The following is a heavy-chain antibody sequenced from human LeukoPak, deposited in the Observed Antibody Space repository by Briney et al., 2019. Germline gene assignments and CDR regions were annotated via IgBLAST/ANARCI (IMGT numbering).Heavy chain of an antibody. J-gene: IGHJ4*02. D-gene: IGHD6-19*01. Sequence: SETLSLTCAVYGGSFSGYYWSWIRQPPGKGLEWIGEIYHSGSTNYNPSLKSRVTISVDKSKNQFFLKLSSVTAADTAVYYCARGRIAVAGTGYFDYWGQGTLVTVSS. CDR2: IYHSGST. CDR3: ARGRIAVAGTGYFDY. V-gene: IGHV4-34*01. CDR1: GGSFSGYY.